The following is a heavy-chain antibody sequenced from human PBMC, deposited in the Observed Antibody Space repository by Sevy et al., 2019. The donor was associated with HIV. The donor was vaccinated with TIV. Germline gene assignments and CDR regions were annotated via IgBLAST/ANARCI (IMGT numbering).Heavy chain of an antibody. CDR3: ARRNDFDI. V-gene: IGHV4-59*08. CDR1: GGSINSDH. J-gene: IGHJ3*02. CDR2: VYYTGGT. Sequence: SETLSLTCTVSGGSINSDHWNWIRQPPGKGLEWIGYVYYTGGTNYNPSLKNRVTISVDRTKNHFSLQLTSVTAADTAVYYWARRNDFDIWGQGTMVTGSS.